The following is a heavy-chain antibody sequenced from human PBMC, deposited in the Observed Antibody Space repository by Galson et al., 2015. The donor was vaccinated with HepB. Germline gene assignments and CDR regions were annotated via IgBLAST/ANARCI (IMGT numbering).Heavy chain of an antibody. J-gene: IGHJ6*02. V-gene: IGHV6-1*01. Sequence: CAISGDSVSSNSAAWNWIRQSLTRGLEWLGRTYYRSKWLNDYAVSVKSRISINPDTSKNQFSLQLNSVTPEDTAVYYCAKDRSFGMDVWGQGTTVTVSS. CDR1: GDSVSSNSAA. CDR3: AKDRSFGMDV. CDR2: TYYRSKWLN.